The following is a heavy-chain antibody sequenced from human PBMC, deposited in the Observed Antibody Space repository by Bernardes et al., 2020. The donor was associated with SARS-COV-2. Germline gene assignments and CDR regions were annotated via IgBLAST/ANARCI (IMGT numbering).Heavy chain of an antibody. V-gene: IGHV3-48*03. Sequence: GGSLRLSCAGSGFTFSTSEMNWVRQAPGKGLAWISYISGSGSTIYYADSVKGRFTISRDNAKNSLYLQMNSLRAEDTAIYYCAMRDWLHSYYYYGLDVWGQGNSVTASS. CDR3: AMRDWLHSYYYYGLDV. CDR1: GFTFSTSE. D-gene: IGHD3-9*01. CDR2: ISGSGSTI. J-gene: IGHJ6*02.